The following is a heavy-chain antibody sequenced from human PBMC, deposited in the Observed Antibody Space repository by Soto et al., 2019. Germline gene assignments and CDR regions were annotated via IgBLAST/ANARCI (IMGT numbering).Heavy chain of an antibody. D-gene: IGHD2-2*01. CDR3: ARSGSSNSCSDAFDI. CDR1: GYTFTSYA. J-gene: IGHJ3*02. Sequence: QVQLVQSGAEVKKPGASVKVSCKASGYTFTSYAMNWVRQAPGQRLEWMGWINAGNGNTKYAQKFQGRVTITRDTAASTAYMALSSLRSEDTAVYYCARSGSSNSCSDAFDIWGQGTMVTVSS. CDR2: INAGNGNT. V-gene: IGHV1-3*01.